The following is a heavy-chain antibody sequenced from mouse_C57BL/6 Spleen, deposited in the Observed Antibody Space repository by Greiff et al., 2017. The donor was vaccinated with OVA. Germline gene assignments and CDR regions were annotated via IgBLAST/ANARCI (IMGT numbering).Heavy chain of an antibody. D-gene: IGHD1-1*01. CDR2: IYPGDGDT. V-gene: IGHV1-82*01. CDR1: GYAFSSSW. Sequence: VQLQQSGPELVKPGASVKISCKASGYAFSSSWMNWVKQRPGKGLEWIGRIYPGDGDTNYNGKFKGKATLTADTSSSTAYMQLSSLTSEDSAVYFCATDYYGSSRYAMDYWGQGTSVTVSS. CDR3: ATDYYGSSRYAMDY. J-gene: IGHJ4*01.